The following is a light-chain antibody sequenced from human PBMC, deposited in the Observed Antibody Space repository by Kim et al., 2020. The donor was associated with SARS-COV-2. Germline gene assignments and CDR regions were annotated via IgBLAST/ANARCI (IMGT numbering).Light chain of an antibody. CDR1: QRGSSSD. CDR2: EAS. Sequence: SPGERVTTSSGAGQRGSSSDLAWYQQRPGLAPRLVIYEASFRATGVPDRFSGSASGTDFTLTISRLEPEDFGVYFCQHYGTSPGTFGGGTKVDIK. J-gene: IGKJ4*01. CDR3: QHYGTSPGT. V-gene: IGKV3D-20*01.